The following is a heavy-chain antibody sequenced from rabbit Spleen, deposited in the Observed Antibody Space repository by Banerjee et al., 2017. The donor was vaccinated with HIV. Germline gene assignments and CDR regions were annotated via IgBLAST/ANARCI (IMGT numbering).Heavy chain of an antibody. D-gene: IGHD4-1*01. Sequence: QQQLVESGGGLVKPGASLTLTCKASGFSFNSGHWICWVRQAPGKGLEWIACIGARSGVPYYASWTKGRFTISKASSTTVDLKMTSLTAADTATYFCARDPLYSDPDWGANKLWGPGTLVTVS. CDR2: IGARSGVP. CDR3: ARDPLYSDPDWGANKL. CDR1: GFSFNSGHW. J-gene: IGHJ4*01. V-gene: IGHV1S45*01.